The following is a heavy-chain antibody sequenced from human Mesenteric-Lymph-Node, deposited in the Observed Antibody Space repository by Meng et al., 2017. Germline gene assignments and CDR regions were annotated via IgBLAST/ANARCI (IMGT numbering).Heavy chain of an antibody. Sequence: GQMQESGPGLLKPSQSRSLTCTVSGGSIGSGGFYWSWIRQKQGKGLGWIGYIYYSGSTYYDPSLRSRFAISIDTSKNQFSLKLTSVTGADTAVYFCARTNYGDYSWFDPWGQGTLVTVSS. D-gene: IGHD4-17*01. CDR3: ARTNYGDYSWFDP. CDR1: GGSIGSGGFY. V-gene: IGHV4-31*03. CDR2: IYYSGST. J-gene: IGHJ5*02.